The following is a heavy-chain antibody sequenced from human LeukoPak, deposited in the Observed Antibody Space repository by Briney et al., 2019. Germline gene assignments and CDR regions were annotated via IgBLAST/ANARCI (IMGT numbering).Heavy chain of an antibody. Sequence: NPSETLSLTCTVSGASISSSTYYWGWIRQPPGKGLEWIGSIYYSGSTYYNPSLKSRVTISVDTSKNQFSLKLSSVTAADTAVYYCARVLGFWSGYESRNWFDPWGQGTLVTVSS. CDR1: GASISSSTYY. D-gene: IGHD3-3*01. J-gene: IGHJ5*02. CDR3: ARVLGFWSGYESRNWFDP. CDR2: IYYSGST. V-gene: IGHV4-39*07.